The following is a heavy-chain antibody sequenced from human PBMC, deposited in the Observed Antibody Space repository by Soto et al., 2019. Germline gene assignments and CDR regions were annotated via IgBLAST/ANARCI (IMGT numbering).Heavy chain of an antibody. CDR2: IDPSDSYT. Sequence: EESRRISCKGSGYSFTSYWISWVRQMPGKGLEWMGRIDPSDSYTNYSPSFQGHVTISADKSISTAYLQWSSLKASDTAMYYCARHFSLCCYDSNGDLFSFRGQGSPVIVSS. V-gene: IGHV5-10-1*01. CDR1: GYSFTSYW. CDR3: ARHFSLCCYDSNGDLFSF. D-gene: IGHD2-2*01. J-gene: IGHJ4*02.